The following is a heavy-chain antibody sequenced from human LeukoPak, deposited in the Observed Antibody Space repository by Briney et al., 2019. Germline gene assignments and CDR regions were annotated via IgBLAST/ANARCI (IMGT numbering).Heavy chain of an antibody. Sequence: AASVTVSCKASGYTFTSYGITWVRQAPGQGVEGMGWISAHNGKTNYAQKFQGRVTMTTDTYTRTAYMELRSLRSDDTAVYYCARGDVVVSAAVRFDPWGQGTLVTVSS. J-gene: IGHJ5*02. D-gene: IGHD2-2*01. CDR2: ISAHNGKT. CDR1: GYTFTSYG. V-gene: IGHV1-18*01. CDR3: ARGDVVVSAAVRFDP.